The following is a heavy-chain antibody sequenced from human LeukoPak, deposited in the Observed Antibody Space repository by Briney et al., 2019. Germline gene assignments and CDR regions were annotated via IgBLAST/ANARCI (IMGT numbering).Heavy chain of an antibody. D-gene: IGHD2-15*01. Sequence: GGSLRLSCAASGFTFSDYYMSWIRQAPGKGLEWVSYISSSGSTIYYADSVKGRFTISRDNAKNSLYLQMNSLRAEDTAVYYCAREDCGGGSCYSGHGMDVWGQGTTVTVSS. CDR1: GFTFSDYY. CDR3: AREDCGGGSCYSGHGMDV. J-gene: IGHJ6*02. V-gene: IGHV3-11*01. CDR2: ISSSGSTI.